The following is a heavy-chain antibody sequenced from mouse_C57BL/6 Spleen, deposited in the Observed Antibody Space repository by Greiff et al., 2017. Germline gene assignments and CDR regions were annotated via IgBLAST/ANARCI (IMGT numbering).Heavy chain of an antibody. J-gene: IGHJ4*01. CDR3: TFYSNYTHLDAMDY. Sequence: EVQLQQSGAELVRPGASVKLSCTASGFNIKDYYMHWVKQRPEQGLEWIGRIDPEDGDTEYAPKFQGKATMTADTSSNTAYLQLSSLTSEDTAVYYCTFYSNYTHLDAMDYWGQGTSVTVSS. CDR2: IDPEDGDT. V-gene: IGHV14-1*01. D-gene: IGHD2-5*01. CDR1: GFNIKDYY.